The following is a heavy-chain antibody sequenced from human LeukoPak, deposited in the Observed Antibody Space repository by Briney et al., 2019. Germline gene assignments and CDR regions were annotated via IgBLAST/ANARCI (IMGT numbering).Heavy chain of an antibody. CDR2: IYPGGSDT. D-gene: IGHD3-10*01. CDR3: ARQRSPYYYGSGTPEDYFDY. V-gene: IGHV5-51*01. J-gene: IGHJ4*02. CDR1: GYTFSFYW. Sequence: GESLKISCKGSGYTFSFYWIGWVRQMPGKGLEWMGIIYPGGSDTRYSPSFQGQVTISADKSISTAYLQWSSLKASDTAMYYCARQRSPYYYGSGTPEDYFDYWGQGTLVTVSS.